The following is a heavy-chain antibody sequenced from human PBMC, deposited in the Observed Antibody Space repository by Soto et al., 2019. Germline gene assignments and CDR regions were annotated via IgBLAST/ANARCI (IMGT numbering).Heavy chain of an antibody. D-gene: IGHD3-22*01. J-gene: IGHJ4*02. CDR1: GFTFSKHA. Sequence: GGSLRHSCVASGFTFSKHALAWVRQAPGKGLEWVSAISGSGSSTYDSVSVKGRCTISRDNSNNTLYRQMNSLRAEDTAIYYCARTPGVITVISAFDHWGQGT. V-gene: IGHV3-23*01. CDR2: ISGSGSST. CDR3: ARTPGVITVISAFDH.